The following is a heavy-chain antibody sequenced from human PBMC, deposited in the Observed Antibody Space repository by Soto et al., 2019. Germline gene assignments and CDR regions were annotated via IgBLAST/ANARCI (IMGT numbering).Heavy chain of an antibody. CDR2: IKQDGSEK. V-gene: IGHV3-7*01. J-gene: IGHJ4*02. CDR1: GFTFSSYW. Sequence: GSLRLSCAASGFTFSSYWMSWVRQAPGKGLEWVANIKQDGSEKYYVDSVKGRFTISRDNAKNSLYLQMNSLRAEDTAVYYCARGLRYFDWLLGAPPFFDYWGQGTLVTVSS. D-gene: IGHD3-9*01. CDR3: ARGLRYFDWLLGAPPFFDY.